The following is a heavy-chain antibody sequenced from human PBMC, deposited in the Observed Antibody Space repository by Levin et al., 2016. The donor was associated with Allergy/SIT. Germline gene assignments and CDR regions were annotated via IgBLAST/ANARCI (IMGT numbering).Heavy chain of an antibody. CDR1: GYTFTNYW. J-gene: IGHJ3*02. CDR2: IYPGDSDT. D-gene: IGHD3-22*01. V-gene: IGHV5-51*01. Sequence: GESLKISCQGTGYTFTNYWIAWVRQMPGKGLEWMGIIYPGDSDTRYSPSFQGQVTISADKSISTAYLQWSSLKASDTAMYYCARELTRYYYDSSGYPDAFDIWGQGTVVTVSS. CDR3: ARELTRYYYDSSGYPDAFDI.